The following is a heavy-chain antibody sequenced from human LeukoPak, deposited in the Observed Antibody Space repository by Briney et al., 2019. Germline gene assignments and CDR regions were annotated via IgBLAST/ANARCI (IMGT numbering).Heavy chain of an antibody. J-gene: IGHJ6*03. CDR1: GFTFSSYE. D-gene: IGHD3-22*01. CDR2: ISSSGSTI. Sequence: GGSLRLSCAASGFTFSSYEMNWVRQAPGKGLEWVSYISSSGSTIYYADSVKGRFTISRDNAKNSLYLQMNSLRAEDTAVYYCARDPDYYDSSPLSYYMDVWGKGTTVTVSS. V-gene: IGHV3-48*03. CDR3: ARDPDYYDSSPLSYYMDV.